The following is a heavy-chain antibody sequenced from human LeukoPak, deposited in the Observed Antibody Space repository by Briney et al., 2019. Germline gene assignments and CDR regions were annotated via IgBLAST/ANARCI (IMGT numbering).Heavy chain of an antibody. Sequence: SSETLSLTCTVSGGSISSYYWSWIRQPAGKGLEWIGRIYTSGSTNYNPSLKSRVTMSVDTSKNQFSLKLNSVTAADTAVYYCARDPDYYDSSGYYFDYWGQGTLVTVSS. D-gene: IGHD3-22*01. J-gene: IGHJ4*02. CDR1: GGSISSYY. V-gene: IGHV4-4*07. CDR2: IYTSGST. CDR3: ARDPDYYDSSGYYFDY.